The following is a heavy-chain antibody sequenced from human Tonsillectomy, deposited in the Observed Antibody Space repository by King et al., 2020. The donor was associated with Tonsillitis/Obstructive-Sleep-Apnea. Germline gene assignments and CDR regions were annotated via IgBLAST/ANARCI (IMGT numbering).Heavy chain of an antibody. Sequence: VQLVESGGGLVQPGGSLRLSCAASGFTFSSYAMSWVRQAPGKGLEWVSAISGSGGSTYYADSVKGRFTISRDNSKNTLYLQMNSLRAADTAVYYCAKGIASLGGSGSYLNQHWGQGTLVTVSS. D-gene: IGHD1-26*01. CDR3: AKGIASLGGSGSYLNQH. CDR2: ISGSGGST. CDR1: GFTFSSYA. V-gene: IGHV3-23*04. J-gene: IGHJ1*01.